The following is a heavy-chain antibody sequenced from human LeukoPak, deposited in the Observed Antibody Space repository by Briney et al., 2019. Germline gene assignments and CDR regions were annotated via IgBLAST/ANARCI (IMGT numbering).Heavy chain of an antibody. CDR3: AREGGRITMIVGMRAFDI. CDR2: IYYSGST. V-gene: IGHV4-31*03. J-gene: IGHJ3*02. Sequence: SETLSLTCTVSGGSISSGGYYWSWIRQHPGTGLEWIGYIYYSGSTYYNPSLKSRVTISVDTSKNQFSLKLSSVTAADTAVYYCAREGGRITMIVGMRAFDIWGQGTMVTVSS. D-gene: IGHD3-22*01. CDR1: GGSISSGGYY.